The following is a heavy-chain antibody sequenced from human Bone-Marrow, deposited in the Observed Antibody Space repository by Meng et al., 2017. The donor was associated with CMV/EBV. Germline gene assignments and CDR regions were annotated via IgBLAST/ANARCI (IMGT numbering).Heavy chain of an antibody. CDR1: GGSISSYY. CDR3: ARGGYGGNSRGWFDP. Sequence: SETLSLTCTDSGGSISSYYWSWIRQPPGKGLEWIGYIYYSGSTNYNPSLKSRVTISVDTSKNQFSLKLSSVTAADTAVYYCARGGYGGNSRGWFDPWGQGPLVTVSS. V-gene: IGHV4-59*01. D-gene: IGHD4-23*01. CDR2: IYYSGST. J-gene: IGHJ5*02.